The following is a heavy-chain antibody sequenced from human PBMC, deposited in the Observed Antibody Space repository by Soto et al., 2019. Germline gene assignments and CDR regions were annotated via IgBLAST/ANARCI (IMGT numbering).Heavy chain of an antibody. V-gene: IGHV1-18*01. CDR2: ISAYNGNT. Sequence: GASVKVSCKASGYTFTSYGISWVRQAPGQGLEWMGWISAYNGNTNYAQKLQGRVTTTTDTSTSTAYMELRSLRSDDTAVYYCARDPTRITIFGVVTSDAYYYYGMDVWGQGTTVTVSS. CDR1: GYTFTSYG. CDR3: ARDPTRITIFGVVTSDAYYYYGMDV. J-gene: IGHJ6*02. D-gene: IGHD3-3*01.